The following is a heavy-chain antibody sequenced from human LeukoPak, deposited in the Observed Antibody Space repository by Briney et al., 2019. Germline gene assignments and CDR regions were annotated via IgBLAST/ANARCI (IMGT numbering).Heavy chain of an antibody. D-gene: IGHD1-26*01. CDR3: AKTFSGSYRWGFGY. CDR1: GFTFDDYT. Sequence: GGSLRLSCAASGFTFDDYTMHWVRQAPGKGLEWVSLISWDGGSTYYADSVKGRFTISRDNSKNSLYLQMNSLRTEDTALYYCAKTFSGSYRWGFGYWGQGTLVTASS. J-gene: IGHJ4*02. V-gene: IGHV3-43*01. CDR2: ISWDGGST.